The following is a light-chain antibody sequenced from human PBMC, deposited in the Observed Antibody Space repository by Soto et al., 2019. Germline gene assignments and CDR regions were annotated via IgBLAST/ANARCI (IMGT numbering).Light chain of an antibody. V-gene: IGLV2-14*01. Sequence: QSALTQPASVSGSPGQAITISCTGTSSDVGGYNYVSWYQQQPGKATKLMIYAVSDRPSGVSNRFSGSKSGNTASLTISGLQAEDEADYDCSSYSGSGTDVFGTGTKLTVL. CDR2: AVS. CDR3: SSYSGSGTDV. CDR1: SSDVGGYNY. J-gene: IGLJ1*01.